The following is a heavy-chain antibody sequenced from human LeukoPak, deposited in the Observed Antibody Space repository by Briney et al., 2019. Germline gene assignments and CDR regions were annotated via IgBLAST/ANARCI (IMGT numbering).Heavy chain of an antibody. CDR3: ARVHATGYFSLDLGY. CDR1: GYTFTGYF. V-gene: IGHV1-2*02. Sequence: ASVKVSCKASGYTFTGYFMHWVRQAPGQGLDWMGWINPNTGGTKYAQKFQGRVTMTRDTSIGTAYMELSTVTSDDTAVYFCARVHATGYFSLDLGYCGQGTLVTVSS. CDR2: INPNTGGT. J-gene: IGHJ4*02. D-gene: IGHD3-9*01.